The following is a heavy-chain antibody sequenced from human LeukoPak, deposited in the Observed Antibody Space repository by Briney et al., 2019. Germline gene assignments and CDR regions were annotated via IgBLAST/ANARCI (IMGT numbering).Heavy chain of an antibody. Sequence: IPGGSLRLSCAASGFTFSDYYMSWIRQAPGKGLEWVPYISSSGSTIYYADSVKGRFTISRDNATNSLYLQMNSLRAEDTAVYYCASSPVEVVAATGHFDYWGQGTLVTVSS. V-gene: IGHV3-11*01. CDR1: GFTFSDYY. CDR2: ISSSGSTI. D-gene: IGHD2-15*01. CDR3: ASSPVEVVAATGHFDY. J-gene: IGHJ4*02.